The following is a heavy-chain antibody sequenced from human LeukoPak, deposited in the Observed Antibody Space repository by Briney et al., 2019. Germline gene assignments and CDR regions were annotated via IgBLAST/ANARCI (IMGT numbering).Heavy chain of an antibody. V-gene: IGHV4-59*01. CDR2: IYYSGST. J-gene: IGHJ4*02. CDR1: GGSISSYY. CDR3: ARGGSSGWVDY. D-gene: IGHD6-19*01. Sequence: SETLSLTCTVSGGSISSYYRSWVRQPPGKGLEWIGYIYYSGSTNYNPSLKSQVTISIDTSKNQFSLKLSSVTAADTAVYYCARGGSSGWVDYWGQGTLVTVSS.